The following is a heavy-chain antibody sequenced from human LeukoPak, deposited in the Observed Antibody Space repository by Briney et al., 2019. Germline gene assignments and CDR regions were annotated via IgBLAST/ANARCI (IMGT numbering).Heavy chain of an antibody. Sequence: GGSLRLSCAASGFTFSSYGMHWVRQAPGKGLEWVAVISYDGSNKYYADSVKGRFTISRDNSKNMLYLQMNSLRAEDTAVYYCATSGPAYSSSWYSDYWGKGTLVTVSS. J-gene: IGHJ4*02. CDR3: ATSGPAYSSSWYSDY. V-gene: IGHV3-30*03. CDR2: ISYDGSNK. CDR1: GFTFSSYG. D-gene: IGHD6-13*01.